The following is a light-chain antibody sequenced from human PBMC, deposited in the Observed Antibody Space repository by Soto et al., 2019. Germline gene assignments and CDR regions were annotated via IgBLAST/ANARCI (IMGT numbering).Light chain of an antibody. CDR3: QQYHHWPLT. V-gene: IGKV3-15*01. CDR2: GVS. Sequence: EIVMTQSPATLSVSPGERATLSCRASQSLSSHLDWYQQKPGQAPGLLIYGVSTRATGVPTRFSGSASGTEFTLTISSLLSEDCAVYYCQQYHHWPLTFGGGTKVEIK. J-gene: IGKJ4*01. CDR1: QSLSSH.